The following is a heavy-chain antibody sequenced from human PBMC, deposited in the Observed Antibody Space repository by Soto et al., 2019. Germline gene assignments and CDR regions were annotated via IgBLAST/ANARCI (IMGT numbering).Heavy chain of an antibody. D-gene: IGHD5-12*01. Sequence: QVQLQQWGAGLLKPSETLSLNCAVTGGSLSGYYWSWIRQPPGKGLEWIGEVKDGGHTNYSPSLRGRVTLSSDTSNNQFPLRLNSVTAADTGVYYCERGQEGVVATHWDQGSLVTVSS. J-gene: IGHJ4*02. CDR2: VKDGGHT. CDR1: GGSLSGYY. V-gene: IGHV4-34*01. CDR3: ERGQEGVVATH.